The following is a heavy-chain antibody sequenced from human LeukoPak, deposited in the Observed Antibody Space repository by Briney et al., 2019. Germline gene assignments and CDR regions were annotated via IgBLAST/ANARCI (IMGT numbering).Heavy chain of an antibody. Sequence: PGGSLRLSCEVSGFTFSSYSMNWVRQAPGKGLEWVSYISTTSSTIKYADSVKGRFTISGDNAKNSLYLQMNSLRAEDTAVYYCAREGSSSSYYSDYWGQGTLVTVSS. CDR3: AREGSSSSYYSDY. V-gene: IGHV3-48*01. D-gene: IGHD6-13*01. J-gene: IGHJ4*02. CDR1: GFTFSSYS. CDR2: ISTTSSTI.